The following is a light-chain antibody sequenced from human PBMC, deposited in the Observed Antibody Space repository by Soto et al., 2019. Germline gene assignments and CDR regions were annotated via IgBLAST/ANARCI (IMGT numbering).Light chain of an antibody. V-gene: IGLV2-8*01. J-gene: IGLJ2*01. Sequence: QSVLTQPPSASGSPGQSVTISCTGTSSDVGRYNYVSWYQQHRGKAPKLMIYEVSERPSGVPDRFSGSKSGNTASLTVSGLQGEDEADYYCSSYAGSNSVLFGGGTKLTVL. CDR3: SSYAGSNSVL. CDR2: EVS. CDR1: SSDVGRYNY.